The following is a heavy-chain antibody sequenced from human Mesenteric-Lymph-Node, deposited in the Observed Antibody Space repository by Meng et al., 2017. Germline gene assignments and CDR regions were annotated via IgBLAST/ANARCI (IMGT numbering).Heavy chain of an antibody. Sequence: GGSLRLSCAASGFTFSSYAMSWVRQAPGKGLEWVSAISGSGSSTYYADSVKGRFTISRDNSKNTLYLQMNSLRAEDTALYYCATQRSASDRYWGQGTLVTVSS. J-gene: IGHJ4*02. CDR2: ISGSGSST. CDR1: GFTFSSYA. D-gene: IGHD2-21*02. V-gene: IGHV3-23*01. CDR3: ATQRSASDRY.